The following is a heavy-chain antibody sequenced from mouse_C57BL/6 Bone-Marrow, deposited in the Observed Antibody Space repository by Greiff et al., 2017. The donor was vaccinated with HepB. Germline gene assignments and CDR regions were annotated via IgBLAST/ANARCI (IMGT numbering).Heavy chain of an antibody. CDR2: IYPGSGST. V-gene: IGHV1-55*01. D-gene: IGHD1-1*01. CDR3: ARYYYGSSLWYFDV. Sequence: VQLQQPGAELVKPGASVKMSCKASGYTFTSYCITWVKQRPGQGLEWIGDIYPGSGSTNYNEKFKSKATLTVDTSSSTAYMQLSSLTSEDSAVYYCARYYYGSSLWYFDVWGTGTTVTVSS. J-gene: IGHJ1*03. CDR1: GYTFTSYC.